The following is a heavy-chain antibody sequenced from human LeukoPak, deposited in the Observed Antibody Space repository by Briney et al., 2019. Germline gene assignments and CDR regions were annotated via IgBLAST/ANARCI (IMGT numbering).Heavy chain of an antibody. J-gene: IGHJ6*03. CDR2: IYQSGST. D-gene: IGHD3-3*01. Sequence: SETLSLTCAVSGGSISSSNWWSWVRPPPGKGLEWVGEIYQSGSTNYNPSLKSRLTISVDKSKNQFSLKLSSVTAADTAVYYCARVFGHGRDYYFYQMDVWGKGTTVTVSS. V-gene: IGHV4-4*02. CDR3: ARVFGHGRDYYFYQMDV. CDR1: GGSISSSNW.